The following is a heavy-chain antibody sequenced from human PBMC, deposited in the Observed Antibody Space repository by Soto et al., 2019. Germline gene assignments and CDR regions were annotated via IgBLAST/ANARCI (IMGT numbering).Heavy chain of an antibody. CDR3: ARRGTYYYDSSGYPLYYFDY. J-gene: IGHJ4*02. CDR1: GFTFSSYG. D-gene: IGHD3-22*01. V-gene: IGHV3-33*01. CDR2: IWYDGSNK. Sequence: GGSLRLSCAASGFTFSSYGMHWVRQAPGKGLEWVAVIWYDGSNKYYADSVKGRFTISRDNSKNTLYLQMNSLRAEDTAVYYCARRGTYYYDSSGYPLYYFDYWGQGTLVTVSS.